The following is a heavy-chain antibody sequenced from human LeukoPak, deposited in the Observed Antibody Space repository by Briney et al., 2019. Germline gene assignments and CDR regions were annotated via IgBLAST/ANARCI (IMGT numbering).Heavy chain of an antibody. CDR1: GFTFSSSS. CDR2: ISSSSSYI. CDR3: ARGRSDYYNDAFDI. J-gene: IGHJ3*02. D-gene: IGHD3-22*01. V-gene: IGHV3-21*01. Sequence: PGGSLRLSCAASGFTFSSSSINWVRQAPGKGLEWVSSISSSSSYIYYADSVKGRYTISRDNAKNSLYLQMSSLRAEDTAVYFCARGRSDYYNDAFDIWGQGTMVTVSS.